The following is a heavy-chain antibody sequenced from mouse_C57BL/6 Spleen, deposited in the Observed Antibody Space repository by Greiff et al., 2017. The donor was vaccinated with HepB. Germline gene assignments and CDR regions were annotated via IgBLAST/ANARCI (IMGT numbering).Heavy chain of an antibody. CDR3: ARNNYGSRGFAY. D-gene: IGHD1-1*01. Sequence: VHLVESGPGLVQPSQSLSITCTVSGFSFTSYGVHWVRQSPGKGLEWLGVIWSGGSTDYNAAFISRLSISKDNSKSQVFFKMNSLQADDTAIYYCARNNYGSRGFAYWGQGTLVTVSA. J-gene: IGHJ3*01. CDR2: IWSGGST. CDR1: GFSFTSYG. V-gene: IGHV2-2*01.